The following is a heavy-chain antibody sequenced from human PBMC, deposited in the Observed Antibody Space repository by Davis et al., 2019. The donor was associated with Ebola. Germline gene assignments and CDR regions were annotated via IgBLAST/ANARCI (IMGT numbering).Heavy chain of an antibody. D-gene: IGHD3-10*01. CDR2: ISGSGDNT. Sequence: PGGSLRLSCAASGFTFNTYAMSWVRQAPGKGLEWVSSISGSGDNTYYTDSVKGRFTISRDNSQNTLYLQMNSLRAEDTAVYYCARVLVTMVQGVRYGGWFDPWGQGTLVTVSS. CDR3: ARVLVTMVQGVRYGGWFDP. J-gene: IGHJ5*02. CDR1: GFTFNTYA. V-gene: IGHV3-23*01.